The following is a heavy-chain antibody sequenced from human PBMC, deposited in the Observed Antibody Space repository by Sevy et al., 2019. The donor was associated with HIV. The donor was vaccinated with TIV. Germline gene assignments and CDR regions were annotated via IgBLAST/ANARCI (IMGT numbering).Heavy chain of an antibody. CDR1: DFTFSSNA. Sequence: GGSLRLSCAASDFTFSSNAMGWVRQAPGKGLEWVSAISGSGGTSYYADSVKGRFTLSRDTSKNTLSLQMNSLRADDTAVYYCAKSAGYSSSWYFDYWGQGTLVTVSS. V-gene: IGHV3-23*01. D-gene: IGHD6-13*01. CDR2: ISGSGGTS. J-gene: IGHJ4*02. CDR3: AKSAGYSSSWYFDY.